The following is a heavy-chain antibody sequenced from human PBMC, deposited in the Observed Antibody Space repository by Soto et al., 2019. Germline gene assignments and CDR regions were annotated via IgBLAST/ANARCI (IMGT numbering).Heavy chain of an antibody. V-gene: IGHV3-64D*08. CDR3: VKGNQLLRYYFEF. CDR2: ITSGGDNT. CDR1: GVTFRNYA. J-gene: IGHJ4*01. D-gene: IGHD2-15*01. Sequence: PGGSLRLSCSVSGVTFRNYAMHWVRQAPGRGLEYVSGITSGGDNTWHADSVKDRFTISRDNSDDTLYLQMSSLRVEDTAKYYCVKGNQLLRYYFEFWGHGTQVTVSS.